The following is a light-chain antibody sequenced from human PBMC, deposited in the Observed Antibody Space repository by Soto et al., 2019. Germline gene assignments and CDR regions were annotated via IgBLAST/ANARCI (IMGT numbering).Light chain of an antibody. V-gene: IGKV3-20*01. CDR1: QSVSGSD. CDR2: GVS. CDR3: QHYGSSPPYT. Sequence: EVVLTQSPGTLSLSPGERATLSCRASQSVSGSDLAWYQQKPGQAPRLLISGVSNRATGIPDRFSGSGSGTDFTLTISRLEAEDSAVYYCQHYGSSPPYTFGQGTKLKIK. J-gene: IGKJ2*01.